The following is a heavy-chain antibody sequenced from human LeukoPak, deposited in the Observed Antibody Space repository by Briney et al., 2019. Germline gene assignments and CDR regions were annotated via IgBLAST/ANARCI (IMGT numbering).Heavy chain of an antibody. V-gene: IGHV4-34*01. Sequence: SETLSLTCGVSGGSFSGYYFSWVRQSPEKGLEWIGEINHSGSTNYNPSLKSRVTISVDTAKKQISLKLNSVTAADTAVYYCARNSVPSFYSDTSGYFYSWGQGTLVTVSS. CDR1: GGSFSGYY. CDR3: ARNSVPSFYSDTSGYFYS. J-gene: IGHJ5*01. CDR2: INHSGST. D-gene: IGHD3-22*01.